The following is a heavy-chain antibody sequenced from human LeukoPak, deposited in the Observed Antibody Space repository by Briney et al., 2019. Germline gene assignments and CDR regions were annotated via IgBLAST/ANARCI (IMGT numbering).Heavy chain of an antibody. CDR3: AKEYSSGWHVFDY. Sequence: GGSLRLSCAASGFTFSSYGMHWVRQAPGKGLEWVAVISYDGSNKYYADSLKGRFTISRDNSKNTLYLQMNSLRAEDTAVYYCAKEYSSGWHVFDYWGQGTLVTVSS. CDR1: GFTFSSYG. J-gene: IGHJ4*02. CDR2: ISYDGSNK. D-gene: IGHD6-19*01. V-gene: IGHV3-30*18.